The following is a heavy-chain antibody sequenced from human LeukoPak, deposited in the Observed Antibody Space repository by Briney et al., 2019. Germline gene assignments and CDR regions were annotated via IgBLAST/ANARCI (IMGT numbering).Heavy chain of an antibody. V-gene: IGHV3-7*01. CDR2: IEKDGSDK. D-gene: IGHD1-26*01. CDR3: ARSRGTYYFDY. J-gene: IGHJ4*02. Sequence: GGSLRLSCAASGFTFSDYRMTWVRQAPGKGLQWGATIEKDGSDKYYVDSVTGRFTISRENAKNSLYLQMNSLRAGDTAVYYCARSRGTYYFDYWGQGTLVTVSS. CDR1: GFTFSDYR.